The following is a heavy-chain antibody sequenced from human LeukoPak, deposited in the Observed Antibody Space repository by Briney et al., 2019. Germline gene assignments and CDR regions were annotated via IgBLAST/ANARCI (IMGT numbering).Heavy chain of an antibody. J-gene: IGHJ3*02. CDR1: GFTLSDYH. V-gene: IGHV3-11*01. Sequence: KPGGSLRLSCAASGFTLSDYHMSWIRQAPGKGLEWISYISRSSTSTYYADSVKGRFTISRDNAKSSLFLQMDSLRVEDTAVYYCASGREYFGSGSHDDAFDMWGQGTMVTVSS. CDR2: ISRSSTST. CDR3: ASGREYFGSGSHDDAFDM. D-gene: IGHD3-10*01.